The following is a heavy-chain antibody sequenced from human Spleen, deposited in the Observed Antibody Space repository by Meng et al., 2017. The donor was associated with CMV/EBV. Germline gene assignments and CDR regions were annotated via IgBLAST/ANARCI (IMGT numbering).Heavy chain of an antibody. V-gene: IGHV3-48*04. J-gene: IGHJ4*02. CDR1: GFSFGSYS. CDR2: ISSSSSTI. CDR3: ARDHCSSTSCYSYYFDY. Sequence: GESLKISCAASGFSFGSYSLNWVRQAPGKGLEWVSYISSSSSTIYYADSVKGRFTISRDNAKNSLYLQMNSLRAEDTAVYYCARDHCSSTSCYSYYFDYWGQGTLVTVSS. D-gene: IGHD2-2*01.